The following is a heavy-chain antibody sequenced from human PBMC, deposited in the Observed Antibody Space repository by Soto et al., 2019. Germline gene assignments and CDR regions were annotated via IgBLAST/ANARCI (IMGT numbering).Heavy chain of an antibody. V-gene: IGHV1-69*13. J-gene: IGHJ6*02. Sequence: SVKVSCKASGGTFSSYAISWVRQAPGQGLEWMGGIIPIFGTANYAQKFQGRVTITADESTSTAYMELSSLRSEDTAVYYCARETGDGPYYYYGMDVWGQGTTVTVSS. CDR1: GGTFSSYA. CDR2: IIPIFGTA. CDR3: ARETGDGPYYYYGMDV. D-gene: IGHD7-27*01.